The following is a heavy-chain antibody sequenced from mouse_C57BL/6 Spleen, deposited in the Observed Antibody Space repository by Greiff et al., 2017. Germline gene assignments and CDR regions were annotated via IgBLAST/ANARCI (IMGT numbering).Heavy chain of an antibody. J-gene: IGHJ4*01. CDR3: ARWGYERVYYYAMDY. V-gene: IGHV1-19*01. CDR2: INPYNGGT. Sequence: VQLQQSGPVLVKPGASVKMSCKASGYTFTDYYMNWVKQSHGKSLEWIGVINPYNGGTSYNQKFKGKATLTVDKSSSTAYMELNSLTSEDSAVYYCARWGYERVYYYAMDYWGQGTSVTVSS. CDR1: GYTFTDYY. D-gene: IGHD2-2*01.